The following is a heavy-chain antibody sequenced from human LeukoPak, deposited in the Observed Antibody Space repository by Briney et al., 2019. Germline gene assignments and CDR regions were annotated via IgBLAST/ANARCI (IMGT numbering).Heavy chain of an antibody. D-gene: IGHD4-23*01. CDR1: GGTFSSYT. J-gene: IGHJ4*02. V-gene: IGHV1-69*10. CDR2: IIPILGIA. CDR3: ARVSGGYGGHHFDY. Sequence: ASVKVSCKASGGTFSSYTISWVRQAPGQGLEWMGRIIPILGIANYAQKFQGRVTITADKSTSTAYMELNSLRAEDTAVYYCARVSGGYGGHHFDYWGQGTLVTVSS.